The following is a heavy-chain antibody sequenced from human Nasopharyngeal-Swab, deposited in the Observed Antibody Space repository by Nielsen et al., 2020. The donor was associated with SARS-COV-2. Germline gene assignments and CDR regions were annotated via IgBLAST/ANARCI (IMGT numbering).Heavy chain of an antibody. Sequence: GESLKISCAASGFTFSDYYMSWIRQAPGKGLEWVSYISSSGSTIYYADSVKGRFTISRDNAKNSLYLQMNSLRAKDTAVYYCARDTIEYSSSSSNYYYYYGMDVWGQGTTVTVSS. CDR3: ARDTIEYSSSSSNYYYYYGMDV. D-gene: IGHD6-6*01. V-gene: IGHV3-11*04. J-gene: IGHJ6*02. CDR1: GFTFSDYY. CDR2: ISSSGSTI.